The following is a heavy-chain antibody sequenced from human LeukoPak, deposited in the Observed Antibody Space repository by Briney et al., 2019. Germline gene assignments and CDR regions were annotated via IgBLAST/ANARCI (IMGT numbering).Heavy chain of an antibody. D-gene: IGHD5-12*01. CDR1: GCTFSNAW. CDR3: TTGYSGYDF. J-gene: IGHJ4*02. V-gene: IGHV3-15*01. Sequence: PGGSLRLSCAASGCTFSNAWMSWVRQAPGKGLEWVGRIKRKTDGGTTDYAAPVKGRFTISRDDSKNTLYLQMNSLKTEDTAVYYCTTGYSGYDFWGQGTLVTVSS. CDR2: IKRKTDGGTT.